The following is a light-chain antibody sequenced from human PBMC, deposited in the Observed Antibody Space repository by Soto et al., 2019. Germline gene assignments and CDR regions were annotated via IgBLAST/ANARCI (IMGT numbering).Light chain of an antibody. CDR3: DSYTSSSSYV. V-gene: IGLV2-14*01. Sequence: QSALTQPASGSGSPGQSITISCTGTSSDVGGYKYVSWYQQHPGKAPKLMIYDVSNRPSGVSDRFSGSKSGNTASLTISGLQSEDEADYYCDSYTSSSSYVFGTGTKVTVL. CDR1: SSDVGGYKY. J-gene: IGLJ1*01. CDR2: DVS.